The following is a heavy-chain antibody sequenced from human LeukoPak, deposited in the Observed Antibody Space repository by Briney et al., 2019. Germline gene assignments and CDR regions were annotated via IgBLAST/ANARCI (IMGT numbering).Heavy chain of an antibody. V-gene: IGHV1-69*04. CDR2: IIPILGIA. CDR1: GGTFSXYX. D-gene: IGHD3-22*01. Sequence: SVKVSCKASGGTFSXYXXXXXXXXXGXXXXXMGRIIPILGIANYAQKFQGRVTITADKSTSTAYMELSSLRSEDTAVCYCARDLDSTGALDYWGQGTLVTVSS. CDR3: ARDLDSTGALDY. J-gene: IGHJ4*02.